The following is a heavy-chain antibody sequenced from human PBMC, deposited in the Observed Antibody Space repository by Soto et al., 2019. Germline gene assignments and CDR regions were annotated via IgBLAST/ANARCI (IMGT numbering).Heavy chain of an antibody. V-gene: IGHV4-39*07. Sequence: SETLSLTCTVPGGSVSSSSCYWGWIRQPPGKGLEWIGSIYYSGSTYYNPSLKSRVTISVDKSKNQFSLKLSSVTAADTAVYYCARVRRGLLRTRYYYYGMDVWGQGTTVTVSS. J-gene: IGHJ6*02. D-gene: IGHD2-15*01. CDR1: GGSVSSSSCY. CDR2: IYYSGST. CDR3: ARVRRGLLRTRYYYYGMDV.